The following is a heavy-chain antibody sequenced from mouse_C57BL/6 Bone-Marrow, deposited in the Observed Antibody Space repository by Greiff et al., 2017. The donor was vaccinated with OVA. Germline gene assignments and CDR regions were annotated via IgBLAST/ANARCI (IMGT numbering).Heavy chain of an antibody. D-gene: IGHD1-1*01. J-gene: IGHJ4*01. Sequence: QVQLQQSGPELVKPGASVKISCKASGYAFSSSWMNWVKQRPGKGLEWIGRIYPGDGDTNYNGKFKGKATLTADKSSSTAYMQLSSLTSEDSAVYYCACPLYEGAMDYWGQGTSVTVSS. CDR3: ACPLYEGAMDY. V-gene: IGHV1-82*01. CDR1: GYAFSSSW. CDR2: IYPGDGDT.